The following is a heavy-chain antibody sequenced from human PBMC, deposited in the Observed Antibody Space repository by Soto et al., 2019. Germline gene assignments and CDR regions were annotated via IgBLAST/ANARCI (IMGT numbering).Heavy chain of an antibody. CDR2: ISWNSGTV. J-gene: IGHJ6*03. V-gene: IGHV3-9*03. D-gene: IGHD5-18*01. CDR1: GFSFDEYG. Sequence: EVQLVESGGGLVQPGRSLRLSCESSGFSFDEYGMHWVRQAPGKGLEWVAGISWNSGTVGYADSVKGRFTISRDNAKNSLYLEMNSLRAEDMSLYYCAKVTQPLRYYYYHMDVWGEGTTVTVS. CDR3: AKVTQPLRYYYYHMDV.